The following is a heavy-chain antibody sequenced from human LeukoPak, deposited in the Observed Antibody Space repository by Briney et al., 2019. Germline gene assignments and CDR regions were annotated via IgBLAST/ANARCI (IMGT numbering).Heavy chain of an antibody. CDR3: ARDNNPLLWFGEFVDY. Sequence: GSLRLSCAASDFTFSSYWMSWVRPAPGKGLDWVANIKQDGSGKYYVDSVKGRFTISKDNAKNSLYLQINSLGAEDTAVYYCARDNNPLLWFGEFVDYWGQGTLVTVSS. J-gene: IGHJ4*02. CDR1: DFTFSSYW. D-gene: IGHD3-10*01. V-gene: IGHV3-7*01. CDR2: IKQDGSGK.